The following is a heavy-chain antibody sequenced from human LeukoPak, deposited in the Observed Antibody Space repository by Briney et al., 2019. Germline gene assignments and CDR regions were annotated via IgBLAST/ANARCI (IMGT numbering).Heavy chain of an antibody. CDR1: GFSFKDYN. CDR2: ISGSGGST. J-gene: IGHJ4*02. CDR3: AKDWAPPY. V-gene: IGHV3-23*01. D-gene: IGHD3-16*01. Sequence: PGRSLRLSCAASGFSFKDYNMHWVRQAPGKGLEWVSAISGSGGSTYYADSVKGRFTISRDNSKNTLYLQMNSLRAEDTAVYYCAKDWAPPYWGQGTLVTVSS.